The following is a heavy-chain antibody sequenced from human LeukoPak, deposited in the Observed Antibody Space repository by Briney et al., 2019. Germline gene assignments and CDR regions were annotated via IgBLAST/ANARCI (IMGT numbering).Heavy chain of an antibody. D-gene: IGHD6-19*01. J-gene: IGHJ2*01. CDR3: ARDKYVSGRYWYFDL. Sequence: PSETLSLTCAVSGGSISSSDWWSWVRQPPGKGLEWIGELYHSGTTNYNPSLKSRVTILVDKSKNQFSLKLTSVTAADTAVYYCARDKYVSGRYWYFDLWGRGTLVTVSS. V-gene: IGHV4-4*02. CDR2: LYHSGTT. CDR1: GGSISSSDW.